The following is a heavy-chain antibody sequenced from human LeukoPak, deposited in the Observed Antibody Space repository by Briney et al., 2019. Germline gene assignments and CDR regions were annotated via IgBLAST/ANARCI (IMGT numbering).Heavy chain of an antibody. CDR2: ISANGVDT. CDR3: AKIGLQQLVFDY. V-gene: IGHV3-23*01. D-gene: IGHD6-13*01. CDR1: GFTFSNHA. Sequence: GGSLRLSCAASGFTFSNHAMAWVRQAPGKGLEWVSAISANGVDTFYADSVKGRFTISRDNSKNTLYLQMNSLRAEDTAVYYCAKIGLQQLVFDYWGQGTLVTVSS. J-gene: IGHJ4*02.